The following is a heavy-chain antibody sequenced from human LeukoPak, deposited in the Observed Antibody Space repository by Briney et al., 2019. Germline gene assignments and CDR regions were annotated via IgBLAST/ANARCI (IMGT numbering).Heavy chain of an antibody. D-gene: IGHD6-13*01. CDR1: GFTFSSYE. V-gene: IGHV3-48*03. J-gene: IGHJ4*02. CDR2: ISSSGSTI. Sequence: PGGSLRLSCAASGFTFSSYEMNWVRQAPGKGLEWVSYISSSGSTIYYADSVKGRFTISRDNAKNSLYLQMNSLRAEDTAVYCCASSIAAAGAFDSWGQGILVTVSS. CDR3: ASSIAAAGAFDS.